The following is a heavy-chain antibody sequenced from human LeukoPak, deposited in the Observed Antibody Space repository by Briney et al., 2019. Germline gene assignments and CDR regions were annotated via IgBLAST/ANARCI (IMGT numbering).Heavy chain of an antibody. Sequence: PGGSLRLSCVVSGFTFSSYWMSWVRQAPGKGLEWVSSISSSSSYIYYADSVKGRFTISRDNAKNSLYLQMNSLRAEDTAVYYCARASSSLFDYWGQGTLVTVSS. CDR1: GFTFSSYW. D-gene: IGHD6-13*01. CDR2: ISSSSSYI. CDR3: ARASSSLFDY. J-gene: IGHJ4*02. V-gene: IGHV3-21*01.